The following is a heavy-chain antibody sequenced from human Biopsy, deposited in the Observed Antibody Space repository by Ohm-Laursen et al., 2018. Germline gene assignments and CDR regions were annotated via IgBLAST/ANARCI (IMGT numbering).Heavy chain of an antibody. CDR2: INAKTGDT. CDR1: GYTFTGYH. V-gene: IGHV1-2*02. J-gene: IGHJ5*02. CDR3: TGGGYYYDSLAYYYWFDP. Sequence: ASVKVSCKASGYTFTGYHVHWVRQAPGQGLEWMGWINAKTGDTNYAQKFQGRVTMTRDTSISTAYVDLSSLRSDDTAVYYCTGGGYYYDSLAYYYWFDPWGQGTLVTVSP. D-gene: IGHD3-22*01.